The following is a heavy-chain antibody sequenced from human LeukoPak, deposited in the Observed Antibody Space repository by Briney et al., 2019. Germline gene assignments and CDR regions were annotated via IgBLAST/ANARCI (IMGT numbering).Heavy chain of an antibody. CDR1: GDSISSSSYY. D-gene: IGHD3-22*01. V-gene: IGHV4-39*01. Sequence: SETLSLTCTVSGDSISSSSYYWGWIRLPPGKGLEWIGSIHYSGSTYYSPSLKSRVTIPIDTSKNQFSLNLSSVTAADTAVYYCARRRKWLFDYWGQGTLVTVSS. J-gene: IGHJ4*02. CDR2: IHYSGST. CDR3: ARRRKWLFDY.